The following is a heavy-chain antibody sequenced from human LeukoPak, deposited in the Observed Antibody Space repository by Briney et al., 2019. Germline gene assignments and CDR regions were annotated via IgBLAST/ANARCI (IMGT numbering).Heavy chain of an antibody. Sequence: GASVTVSCTASGGSFSNYAISWVRQAPGQGLEWMGGIVPILSTTNYARKFQGRVTMTAGESTSTAYMELSSLRSDDTAVYYCARGPPPYTEGDLFYYYGLDVWGQGTTVTVSS. J-gene: IGHJ6*02. D-gene: IGHD3-16*01. CDR1: GGSFSNYA. CDR3: ARGPPPYTEGDLFYYYGLDV. V-gene: IGHV1-69*13. CDR2: IVPILSTT.